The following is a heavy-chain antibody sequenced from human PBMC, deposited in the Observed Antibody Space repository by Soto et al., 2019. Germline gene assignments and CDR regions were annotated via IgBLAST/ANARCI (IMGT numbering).Heavy chain of an antibody. CDR2: IYYSGST. V-gene: IGHV4-39*01. CDR3: ARRNSGWAYNWLDP. CDR1: GGSISSSSYY. J-gene: IGHJ5*02. Sequence: KTSETLSLTCTVSGGSISSSSYYWGWIRQPPGKGLEWIGSIYYSGSTYYNPSLKSRVTISVDTSKNQFSLKLSSVTAADTAVYYCARRNSGWAYNWLDPWGQGTLVTVSS. D-gene: IGHD6-19*01.